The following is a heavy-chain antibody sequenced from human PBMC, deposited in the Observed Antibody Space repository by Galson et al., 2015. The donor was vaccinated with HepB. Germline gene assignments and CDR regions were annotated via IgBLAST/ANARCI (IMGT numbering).Heavy chain of an antibody. V-gene: IGHV3-74*01. Sequence: SLRLSCAASRFTFSHFWMHWVRHVPGKGLEWVSRISPDGSATDNADSLKGRFTISRDNTKNSLYLQMTSLSAGDTGVYFCAREGNWNHDSWGQGTLVTVSS. CDR2: ISPDGSAT. D-gene: IGHD1-1*01. J-gene: IGHJ4*02. CDR1: RFTFSHFW. CDR3: AREGNWNHDS.